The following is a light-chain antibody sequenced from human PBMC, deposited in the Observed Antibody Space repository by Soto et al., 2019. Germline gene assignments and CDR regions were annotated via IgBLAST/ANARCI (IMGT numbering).Light chain of an antibody. J-gene: IGKJ1*01. CDR3: QQRSSRPLT. CDR1: QNVNTY. Sequence: EIVLTQSPATLSSSPGERVSLSCRASQNVNTYFDWYQQKPGQAPRLLIYDASSRATGIPARFSGSGSGTDFTLTISSLEPEDFAIYYCQQRSSRPLTFGHGTKVEIK. V-gene: IGKV3-11*01. CDR2: DAS.